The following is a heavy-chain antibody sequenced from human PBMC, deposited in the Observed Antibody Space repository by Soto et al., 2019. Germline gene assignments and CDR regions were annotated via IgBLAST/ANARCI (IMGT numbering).Heavy chain of an antibody. V-gene: IGHV3-49*04. Sequence: PGETLRLSCTASGFTFGDYTRSWVRQAPGKGLEWVGFIRSKPYGETTEYAASVKGRFTISRDDYRSIAYLQMNSLKTADTAVYWCTRDPSTPPGSSPDYYGLDGWGPGTTVTVSS. D-gene: IGHD2-2*01. CDR1: GFTFGDYT. CDR2: IRSKPYGETT. CDR3: TRDPSTPPGSSPDYYGLDG. J-gene: IGHJ6*02.